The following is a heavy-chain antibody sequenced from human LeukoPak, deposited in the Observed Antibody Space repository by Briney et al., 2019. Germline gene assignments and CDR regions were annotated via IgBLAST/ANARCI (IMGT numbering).Heavy chain of an antibody. CDR3: AKDMDDSSGYAHFDY. D-gene: IGHD3-22*01. Sequence: PGGSLRLSCAASGFTFDDYGMHWVRQAPGKGLEWVSGISWNSGSIDYADSVKGRFTISRDNAKNSLYLQMNSLRAEDTAVYYCAKDMDDSSGYAHFDYWGQGTLVTVSS. CDR1: GFTFDDYG. V-gene: IGHV3-9*01. J-gene: IGHJ4*02. CDR2: ISWNSGSI.